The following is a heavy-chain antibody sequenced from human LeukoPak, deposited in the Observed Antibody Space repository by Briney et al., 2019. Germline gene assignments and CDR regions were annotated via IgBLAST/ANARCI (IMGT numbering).Heavy chain of an antibody. CDR3: AKQSAGSAAWYSLHYDF. J-gene: IGHJ4*02. V-gene: IGHV3-23*01. Sequence: GSLRLSCAASGFTLSSYAMTWVRQAPGRGLEWVSSVDGGGGGTYYADSVKGRFTISRDNSKDTLYLQMNGLRAEDAAVYFCAKQSAGSAAWYSLHYDFWGQGTLVTVSS. CDR1: GFTLSSYA. D-gene: IGHD6-13*01. CDR2: VDGGGGGT.